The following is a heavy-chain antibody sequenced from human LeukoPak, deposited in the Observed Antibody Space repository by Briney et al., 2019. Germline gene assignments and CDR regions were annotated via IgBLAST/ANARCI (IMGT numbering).Heavy chain of an antibody. V-gene: IGHV4-34*01. CDR1: GGSFSGYY. D-gene: IGHD1-7*01. Sequence: KPSETLSLTCAVYGGSFSGYYWSWIRQPPGKGLEWIGEINHSGSTNYNPSLKSRVTISVDTSKNQFSLKLSSVTAADTAVYYCARQSRYNWNYLSWFDPWGQGTLVTVSS. CDR3: ARQSRYNWNYLSWFDP. J-gene: IGHJ5*02. CDR2: INHSGST.